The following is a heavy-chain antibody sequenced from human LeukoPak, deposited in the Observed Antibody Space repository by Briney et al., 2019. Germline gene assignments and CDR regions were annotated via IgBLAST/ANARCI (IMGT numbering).Heavy chain of an antibody. D-gene: IGHD5/OR15-5a*01. CDR3: AKDLTPDGLYELDS. CDR1: GFSFSIYA. CDR2: IIGNGRDI. Sequence: PGGSLRLSCAASGFSFSIYAMNWVRQAPGKGLEWVSLIIGNGRDIRYADSVKGQFTISRDNSENILYPQMNSLRAEDTAVYFCAKDLTPDGLYELDSWGQGTLVTVSS. J-gene: IGHJ4*02. V-gene: IGHV3-23*01.